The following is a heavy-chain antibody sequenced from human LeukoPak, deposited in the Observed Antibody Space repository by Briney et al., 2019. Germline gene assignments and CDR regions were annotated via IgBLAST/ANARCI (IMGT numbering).Heavy chain of an antibody. J-gene: IGHJ4*02. CDR1: GVSLSSHG. Sequence: GGSLRLSCVVSGVSLSSHGIHWVRQAPGKGLEWVAFIWSDGSSEYYADSVKGRFTISRDNSKNTLYLQMNSLKTEDTAVYYCAKSGVAMAGLNYWGQGTLVTVSS. CDR3: AKSGVAMAGLNY. CDR2: IWSDGSSE. D-gene: IGHD6-19*01. V-gene: IGHV3-30*02.